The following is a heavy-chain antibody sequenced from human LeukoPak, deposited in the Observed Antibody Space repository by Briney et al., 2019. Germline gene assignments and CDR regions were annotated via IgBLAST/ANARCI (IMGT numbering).Heavy chain of an antibody. CDR2: IYYSGST. D-gene: IGHD6-13*01. CDR1: GGSFHNYY. CDR3: ARGYSSLFDY. V-gene: IGHV4-59*08. Sequence: PSETLSLTCTVSGGSFHNYYWSWIRQPPGKGLEWIGYIYYSGSTNYNPSLKSRVTISVDTSKNQFSLKLSSVTAADTAVYYCARGYSSLFDYWGQGTLVTVSS. J-gene: IGHJ4*02.